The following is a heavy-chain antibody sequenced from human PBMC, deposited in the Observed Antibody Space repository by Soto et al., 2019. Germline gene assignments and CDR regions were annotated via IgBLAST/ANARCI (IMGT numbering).Heavy chain of an antibody. CDR1: GVSISSGGFY. Sequence: SETLSLTCTVSGVSISSGGFYWSWIRQHPGKGLEWIGYIYYIGSTYYDPSLKSRVTMSLDASENQFSLKLSSVTAADTAVYYCARVYNNAFDIWGQGTMVTVSS. V-gene: IGHV4-31*03. J-gene: IGHJ3*02. CDR2: IYYIGST. CDR3: ARVYNNAFDI. D-gene: IGHD3-10*01.